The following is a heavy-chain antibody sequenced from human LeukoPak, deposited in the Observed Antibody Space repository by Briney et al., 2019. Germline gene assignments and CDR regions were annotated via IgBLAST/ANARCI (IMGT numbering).Heavy chain of an antibody. J-gene: IGHJ4*02. Sequence: PSETLSLTCTVSGDSIRRDNYYWGWIREHAGKGLEWIGSIYYSGSTYYNPSLKSRVSISVDPSKSQFSLKLTSVTAADTAVYYCATHPLLDYWGQGSLVTVSS. CDR1: GDSIRRDNYY. CDR2: IYYSGST. V-gene: IGHV4-39*01. CDR3: ATHPLLDY. D-gene: IGHD3-16*02.